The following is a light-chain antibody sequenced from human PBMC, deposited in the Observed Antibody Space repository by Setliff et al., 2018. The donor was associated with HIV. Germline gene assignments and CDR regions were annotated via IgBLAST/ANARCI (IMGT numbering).Light chain of an antibody. Sequence: QSALTQPPSVSGAPGQRVTISCTGSSSNIGAGYDVHWYQQLPGTAPKVLIYGNTNRPSGVPDRFPVSTSGTSASLAITGLQAEDEADYYCQSYDSSLSGYVFGSGTKVTVL. J-gene: IGLJ1*01. CDR2: GNT. V-gene: IGLV1-40*01. CDR3: QSYDSSLSGYV. CDR1: SSNIGAGYD.